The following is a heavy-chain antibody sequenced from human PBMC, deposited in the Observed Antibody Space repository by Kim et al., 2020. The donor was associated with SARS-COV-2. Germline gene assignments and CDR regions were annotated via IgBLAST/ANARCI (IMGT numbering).Heavy chain of an antibody. CDR3: AAAPPPYYDSSGTFDY. D-gene: IGHD3-22*01. Sequence: KFQERVTITRDMSTSTAYMELSSLRSEDTAVYYCAAAPPPYYDSSGTFDYWGQGTLVTVSS. V-gene: IGHV1-58*01. J-gene: IGHJ4*02.